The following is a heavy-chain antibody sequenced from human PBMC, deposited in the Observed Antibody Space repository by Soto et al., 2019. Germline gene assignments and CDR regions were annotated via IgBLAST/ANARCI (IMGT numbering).Heavy chain of an antibody. D-gene: IGHD6-6*01. Sequence: PSQTLSLTFAISGDSVSSNSSAWNCIRQSPSRGLEWLGRTYYRSKLYNDYAVSVKSRITINPDTSKNQFSLQLNSVTPEDTAVYYCAREEYSSSARPPYYFDYWGQGTLVTVSS. CDR2: TYYRSKLYN. CDR1: GDSVSSNSSA. CDR3: AREEYSSSARPPYYFDY. V-gene: IGHV6-1*01. J-gene: IGHJ4*02.